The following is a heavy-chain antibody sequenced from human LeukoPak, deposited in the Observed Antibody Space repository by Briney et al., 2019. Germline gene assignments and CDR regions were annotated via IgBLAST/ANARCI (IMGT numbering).Heavy chain of an antibody. D-gene: IGHD4-23*01. Sequence: GGSLRLSCEASGFTFNNYWMSWVRQAPGKGLEWVSAISGSAVSTYYAVSVKGRFTISRDNSKNTLYLQMNSLRVEDTAVYYCAKAVPKAVVTPSFDYWGQGTLVTVSS. V-gene: IGHV3-23*01. CDR2: ISGSAVST. CDR1: GFTFNNYW. J-gene: IGHJ4*02. CDR3: AKAVPKAVVTPSFDY.